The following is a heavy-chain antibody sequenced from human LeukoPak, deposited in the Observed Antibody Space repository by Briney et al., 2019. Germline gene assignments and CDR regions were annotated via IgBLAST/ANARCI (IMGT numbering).Heavy chain of an antibody. D-gene: IGHD3-22*01. CDR3: ARVGYDSTPTWGDAFDI. CDR1: GFTFDDYG. CDR2: INWNGGST. Sequence: GGSLRLSCAASGFTFDDYGMSWVRQAPGKGLEWVSGINWNGGSTGYADSVKGRFTISSDNAKNSLYLQMNSLRAEDTALYYCARVGYDSTPTWGDAFDIWGQGTMVTVSS. V-gene: IGHV3-20*04. J-gene: IGHJ3*02.